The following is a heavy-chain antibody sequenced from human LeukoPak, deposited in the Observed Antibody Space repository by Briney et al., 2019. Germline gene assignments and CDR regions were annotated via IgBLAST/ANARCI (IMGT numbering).Heavy chain of an antibody. Sequence: GRSLRLSCAASGFTFDDYAMHWVRQAPGKGLEWVSGISWNSGSIGYADSVKGRFIISRDNAKNSLYLQMNSLRAEDTALYYCAKDMRGAYYGSGSYYFDYWGQGTLVTVSS. CDR3: AKDMRGAYYGSGSYYFDY. CDR2: ISWNSGSI. V-gene: IGHV3-9*01. D-gene: IGHD3-10*01. J-gene: IGHJ4*02. CDR1: GFTFDDYA.